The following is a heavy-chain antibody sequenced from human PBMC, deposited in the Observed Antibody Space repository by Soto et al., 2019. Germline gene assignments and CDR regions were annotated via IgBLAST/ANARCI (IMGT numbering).Heavy chain of an antibody. D-gene: IGHD2-15*01. CDR3: ASSYCSGGSCYSLIYFQH. V-gene: IGHV1-69*06. CDR2: IIPIFGTA. J-gene: IGHJ1*01. Sequence: QVQLVQSGAEVKKPGSSVKVSCKASGGTFSSSAISWVRQAPGQGLEWMGGIIPIFGTANYAQKFQGRVTITADKSTTTASMELSSLRSEDTAVYYCASSYCSGGSCYSLIYFQHWGQGTLVTVSS. CDR1: GGTFSSSA.